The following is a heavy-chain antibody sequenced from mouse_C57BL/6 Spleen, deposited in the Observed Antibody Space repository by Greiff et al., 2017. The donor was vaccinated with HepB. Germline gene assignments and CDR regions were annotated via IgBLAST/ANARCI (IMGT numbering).Heavy chain of an antibody. CDR3: AISLTGTFDY. D-gene: IGHD4-1*01. V-gene: IGHV5-4*03. Sequence: DVKLVESGGGLVKPGGSLKLSCAASGFTFSSYAMSWVRQTPEKRLEWVATISDGGSYTYYPDNVKGRFTISRDNAKNNLYLQMSHLKSEDTAMYYCAISLTGTFDYWGQGTTLTVSS. J-gene: IGHJ2*01. CDR1: GFTFSSYA. CDR2: ISDGGSYT.